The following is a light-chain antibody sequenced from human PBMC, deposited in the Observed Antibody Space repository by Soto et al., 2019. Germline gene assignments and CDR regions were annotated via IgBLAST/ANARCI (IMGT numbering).Light chain of an antibody. Sequence: QSALTQPPSASGSPGQSVTISCTGTSSDVGRYNYVSWYQHHPGKAPKLMIYEVSQRPSGVPDRFSGSKSGNTASLTVSGLQAEDEADYYCTSYAGSNNYVFVTGTKLTVL. J-gene: IGLJ1*01. V-gene: IGLV2-8*01. CDR2: EVS. CDR3: TSYAGSNNYV. CDR1: SSDVGRYNY.